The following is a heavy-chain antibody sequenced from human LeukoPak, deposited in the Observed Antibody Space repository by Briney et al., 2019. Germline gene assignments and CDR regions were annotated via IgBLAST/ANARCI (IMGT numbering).Heavy chain of an antibody. J-gene: IGHJ3*02. D-gene: IGHD1-26*01. CDR1: GFTFSSYA. V-gene: IGHV3-30*04. Sequence: GGSLKLSCAASGFTFSSYAMHWVRQAPGKGLEWVAVISYDGSNKYYADSVKGRFTISRDNAKNSLYLQMNSLRAEDTAVYYCATEHLRVGATGASDTWGQGTMVTVSS. CDR3: ATEHLRVGATGASDT. CDR2: ISYDGSNK.